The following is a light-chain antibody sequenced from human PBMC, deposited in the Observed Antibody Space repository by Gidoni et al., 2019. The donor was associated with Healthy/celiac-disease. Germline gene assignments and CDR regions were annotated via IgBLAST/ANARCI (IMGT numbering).Light chain of an antibody. Sequence: DIHMTQSPSTLSASVGDRVTITCRASQSISSWLAWYQQKPGKAPKLLIYKASSLESGVPSRFSGSGCGTEFTLTISSLQPDDFATYYCQQYNSYWTFXQXTKVXIK. CDR2: KAS. V-gene: IGKV1-5*03. CDR3: QQYNSYWT. J-gene: IGKJ1*01. CDR1: QSISSW.